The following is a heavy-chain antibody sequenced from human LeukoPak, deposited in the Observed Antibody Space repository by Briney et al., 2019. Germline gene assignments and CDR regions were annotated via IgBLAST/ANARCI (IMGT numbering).Heavy chain of an antibody. V-gene: IGHV3-30*02. J-gene: IGHJ4*02. CDR1: GFGFSSYG. CDR2: IRYDGSNK. CDR3: AKDRATYCGGDCFATERGYYFDY. D-gene: IGHD2-21*02. Sequence: GGSLRLSCAASGFGFSSYGMYWVRQAPGKGLEWVAFIRYDGSNKYYADSVKGRFTISRDNSKNTLYLQMNSLRAEDTAVYYCAKDRATYCGGDCFATERGYYFDYWGQGTLVTVSS.